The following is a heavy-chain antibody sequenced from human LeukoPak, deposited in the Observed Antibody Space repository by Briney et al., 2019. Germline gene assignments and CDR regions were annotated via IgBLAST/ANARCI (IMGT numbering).Heavy chain of an antibody. J-gene: IGHJ6*02. D-gene: IGHD2-2*01. V-gene: IGHV4-30-4*01. CDR1: GGSISSGDYY. CDR3: ARAGDCSSTSCYEGPYYYGMDV. Sequence: SQTLSLTCTVSGGSISSGDYYWSWIRQPPGKGLEWIGYIYYSGSTYYNPSLKSRVTISVDTSKNQFSLKLSSVTAADTAVYYCARAGDCSSTSCYEGPYYYGMDVWGQGTTVTVSS. CDR2: IYYSGST.